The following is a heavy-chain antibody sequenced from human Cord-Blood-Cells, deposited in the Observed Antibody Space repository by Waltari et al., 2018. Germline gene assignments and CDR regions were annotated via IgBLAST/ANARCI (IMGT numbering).Heavy chain of an antibody. D-gene: IGHD4-17*01. V-gene: IGHV4-34*01. Sequence: QVQLQQWGAGLLKPSETLSLTCAVYGGSFSGYYWSWIRQPPGKGLEWIGEINHSGSTNYNPPLKSRVTISVDTSKNQFSLKLSSVTAADTAVYYCARGEKMTTVTTSYNWFDPWGQGTLVTVSS. CDR3: ARGEKMTTVTTSYNWFDP. CDR2: INHSGST. J-gene: IGHJ5*02. CDR1: GGSFSGYY.